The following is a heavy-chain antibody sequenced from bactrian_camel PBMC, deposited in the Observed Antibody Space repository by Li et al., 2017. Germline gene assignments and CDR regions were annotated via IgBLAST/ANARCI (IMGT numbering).Heavy chain of an antibody. J-gene: IGHJ4*01. CDR3: AADFGSRARSVGVCRLFRAFDY. D-gene: IGHD3*01. CDR2: ISRDGTA. V-gene: IGHV3S53*01. Sequence: VQLVESGGGSVQAGGSLRLSCAASGYTYSPDCMGWFRQAPGKEREGVATISRDGTAVYASSVTGRFTISRDNANNNLYLQMSSLKPEDTAMYYCAADFGSRARSVGVCRLFRAFDYWGLGTQVTVS. CDR1: GYTYSPDC.